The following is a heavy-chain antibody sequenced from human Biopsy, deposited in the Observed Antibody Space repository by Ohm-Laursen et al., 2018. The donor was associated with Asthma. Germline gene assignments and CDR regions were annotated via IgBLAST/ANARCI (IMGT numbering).Heavy chain of an antibody. V-gene: IGHV1-24*01. CDR1: GYSLTDLS. Sequence: GASVKVSCKLSGYSLTDLSMHWVRQAPGQGLEWMGGHDHEEGGTVNARRFQGRVTMTEDTSTDTAYMELSSLSSDDTAAYYCASDFPKDYVRYNFQFWGQGTLVTVSS. CDR3: ASDFPKDYVRYNFQF. J-gene: IGHJ4*02. D-gene: IGHD4-17*01. CDR2: HDHEEGGT.